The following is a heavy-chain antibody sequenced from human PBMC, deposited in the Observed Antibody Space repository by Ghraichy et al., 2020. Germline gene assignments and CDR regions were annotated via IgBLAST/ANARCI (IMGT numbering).Heavy chain of an antibody. CDR3: ARGPRYCSSTSCYSSSSFWFDP. CDR2: INPNSGGT. J-gene: IGHJ5*02. V-gene: IGHV1-2*06. Sequence: ASVKVSCKASGYTFTGYYMHWVRQAPGQGLEWMGRINPNSGGTNYAQKFQGRVTMTRDTSISTAYMELSRLRSDDTAVYYCARGPRYCSSTSCYSSSSFWFDPWGQGTLVTVSS. D-gene: IGHD2-2*01. CDR1: GYTFTGYY.